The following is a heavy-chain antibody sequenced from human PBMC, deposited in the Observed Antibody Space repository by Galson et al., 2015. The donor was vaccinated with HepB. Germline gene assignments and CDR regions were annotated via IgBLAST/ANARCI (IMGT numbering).Heavy chain of an antibody. Sequence: SLRLSCAASGFTFSSYGMHWVHQAPGKGLEWVAFIRYDGSNKYYADSVKGRFTISRDNSKNTLYLQMNSLRAEDTAVYYCAMPTRGYSQMRNWGQGTLVTVSS. CDR1: GFTFSSYG. CDR3: AMPTRGYSQMRN. CDR2: IRYDGSNK. J-gene: IGHJ4*02. D-gene: IGHD5-18*01. V-gene: IGHV3-30*02.